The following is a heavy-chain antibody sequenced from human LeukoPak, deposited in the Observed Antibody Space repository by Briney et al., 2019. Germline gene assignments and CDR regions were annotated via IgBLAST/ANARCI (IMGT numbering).Heavy chain of an antibody. CDR2: IYYSGST. J-gene: IGHJ3*02. V-gene: IGHV4-59*08. CDR3: AVNSTKHTFDI. CDR1: GGSLSTYY. D-gene: IGHD5/OR15-5a*01. Sequence: PSETLSLTCTVSGGSLSTYYWSWIRQSPGKGLEWIGGIYYSGSTNYNPSLKSRVSISVDTCKNQVSLELSSVTAADTAVYYCAVNSTKHTFDIWGQGTMVTVSS.